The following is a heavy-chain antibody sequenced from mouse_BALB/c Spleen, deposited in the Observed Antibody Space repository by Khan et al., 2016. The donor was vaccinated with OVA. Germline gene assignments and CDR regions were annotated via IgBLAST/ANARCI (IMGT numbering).Heavy chain of an antibody. CDR1: GFDFSRYW. J-gene: IGHJ4*01. Sequence: EVELVESGGGLVQPGGSLKLSCAASGFDFSRYWMSWVRQAPGKGLEWIGEINPDSSTINYTPSLKDKFIISRDNAKNTLYLQMSKEKSEDTALYYCARGGYYGYYAMDYWGQGTSVTVSS. V-gene: IGHV4-1*02. D-gene: IGHD1-2*01. CDR2: INPDSSTI. CDR3: ARGGYYGYYAMDY.